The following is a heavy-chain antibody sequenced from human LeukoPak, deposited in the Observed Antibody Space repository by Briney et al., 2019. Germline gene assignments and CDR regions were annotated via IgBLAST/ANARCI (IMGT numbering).Heavy chain of an antibody. J-gene: IGHJ4*02. D-gene: IGHD6-19*01. CDR1: GFTVSSNY. CDR3: ARDRSSGWYVYDY. CDR2: IYSGSST. V-gene: IGHV3-53*01. Sequence: GGSLRLSCAASGFTVSSNYMSWVRQAPGKGLEWLAVIYSGSSTYYADSVKGRYTISRDNSKNTLYLQMNSLRAEDTAVYYCARDRSSGWYVYDYWGQGTLVTVSS.